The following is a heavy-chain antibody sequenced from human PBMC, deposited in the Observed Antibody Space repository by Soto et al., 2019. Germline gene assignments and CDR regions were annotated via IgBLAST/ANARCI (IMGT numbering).Heavy chain of an antibody. D-gene: IGHD3-22*01. J-gene: IGHJ4*02. CDR2: IIPSNGRA. CDR3: ARDWSRYYDSSGLMWFY. V-gene: IGHV1-18*01. Sequence: QVQLVQSGAEVKNPGASVKVSCKTSGFTFTTYSLSWVRQAPGQGLEWMGWIIPSNGRATYSQTLQGRVTMTTDTFTNTAYMELASLTSDDTAVYYCARDWSRYYDSSGLMWFYWGQGTLVTVSS. CDR1: GFTFTTYS.